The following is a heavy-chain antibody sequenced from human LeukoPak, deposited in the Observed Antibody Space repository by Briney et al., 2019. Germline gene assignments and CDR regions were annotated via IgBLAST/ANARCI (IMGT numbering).Heavy chain of an antibody. J-gene: IGHJ3*02. D-gene: IGHD4-17*01. CDR3: ARQLRQDNAFDI. CDR2: IGTAGDT. CDR1: GFTFSTYD. V-gene: IGHV3-13*01. Sequence: GGSLRLSCAASGFTFSTYDMHWVRQPTGKGLEWVSGIGTAGDTHYPGSVKGRFIISRENAKNSLFLQMNSLRAGDTGVYYCARQLRQDNAFDIWGLGTMVTVSS.